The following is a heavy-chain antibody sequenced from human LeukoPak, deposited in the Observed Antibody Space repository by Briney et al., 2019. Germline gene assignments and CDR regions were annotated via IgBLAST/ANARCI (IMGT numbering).Heavy chain of an antibody. Sequence: GGSLRLSCAASGFTVSSNYMSWVRQAPGKGLEWVSVIYSGGSTYYADSVKGRFTISRGNSKNTLYLQMNSLRAEDTAVYYCARDGIGELSMDYWGQGTLVTVSS. V-gene: IGHV3-66*01. J-gene: IGHJ4*02. CDR2: IYSGGST. CDR3: ARDGIGELSMDY. D-gene: IGHD3-10*01. CDR1: GFTVSSNY.